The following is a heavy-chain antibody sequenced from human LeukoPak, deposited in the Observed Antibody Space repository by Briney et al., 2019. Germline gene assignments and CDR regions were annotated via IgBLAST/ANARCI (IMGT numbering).Heavy chain of an antibody. D-gene: IGHD2-2*01. CDR1: GFTLSSYW. CDR3: ARGYQSRY. CDR2: IKQDGSEK. J-gene: IGHJ4*02. Sequence: PGGSLRLSCAASGFTLSSYWMSWVRQAPGKGLEWVANIKQDGSEKYYVDSVKGRFTISRDNAKNSLYLQMNSLRAEDTAVYYCARGYQSRYWGQGTLVTVSS. V-gene: IGHV3-7*01.